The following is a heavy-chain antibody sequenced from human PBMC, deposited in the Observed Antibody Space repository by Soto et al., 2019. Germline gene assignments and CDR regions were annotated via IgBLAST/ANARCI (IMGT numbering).Heavy chain of an antibody. Sequence: GASVKVSCKASGNTVPNYAIHWVRQAPGQRLEWMGWISAYNGNTNYAQKLQGRVTMTTDTSTSTAYMELRSLKSDDTAVYYCARNDFWSGYYWFDPWGQGTLVTVSS. CDR1: GNTVPNYA. CDR2: ISAYNGNT. V-gene: IGHV1-18*01. J-gene: IGHJ5*02. D-gene: IGHD3-3*01. CDR3: ARNDFWSGYYWFDP.